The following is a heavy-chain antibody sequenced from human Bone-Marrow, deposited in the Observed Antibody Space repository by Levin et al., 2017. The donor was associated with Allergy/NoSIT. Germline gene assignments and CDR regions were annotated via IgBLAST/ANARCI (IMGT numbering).Heavy chain of an antibody. CDR1: GGSISSYY. J-gene: IGHJ6*03. D-gene: IGHD7-27*01. CDR2: IYYSGST. V-gene: IGHV4-59*08. CDR3: ARAKLGYYYYMDV. Sequence: SCTVSGGSISSYYWSWIRQPPGKGLEWIGYIYYSGSTNYNPSLKSRVTISVDTSKNQFSLKLSSVTAADTAVYYCARAKLGYYYYMDVWGKGTTVTVSS.